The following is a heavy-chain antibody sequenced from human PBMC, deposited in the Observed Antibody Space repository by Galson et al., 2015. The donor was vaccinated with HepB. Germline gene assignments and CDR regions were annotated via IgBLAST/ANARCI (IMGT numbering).Heavy chain of an antibody. D-gene: IGHD5-18*01. Sequence: SVKVSCKASGYTFTSYGISWVRQAPGQGLEWMGWISAYNGNTNYAQKFQGRVTMTTDTSTSTAYMELRSLRSDDTAVYYCATQRSPAMAPYYFDYWGQGTLVTVSS. CDR2: ISAYNGNT. CDR1: GYTFTSYG. J-gene: IGHJ4*02. V-gene: IGHV1-18*04. CDR3: ATQRSPAMAPYYFDY.